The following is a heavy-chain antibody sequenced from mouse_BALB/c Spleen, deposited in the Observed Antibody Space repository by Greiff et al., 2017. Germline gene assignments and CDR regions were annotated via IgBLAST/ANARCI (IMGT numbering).Heavy chain of an antibody. D-gene: IGHD3-1*01. J-gene: IGHJ2*01. CDR1: GFTFSSFG. V-gene: IGHV5-17*02. CDR2: ISSGSSTI. CDR3: ARDLGLYYFDY. Sequence: EVKLMESGGGLVQPGGSRKLSCAASGFTFSSFGMHWVRQAPEKGLEWVAYISSGSSTIYYADTVKGRFTISRDNPKNTLFLQMTSLRSEDTAMYYCARDLGLYYFDYWGQGTTLTVSS.